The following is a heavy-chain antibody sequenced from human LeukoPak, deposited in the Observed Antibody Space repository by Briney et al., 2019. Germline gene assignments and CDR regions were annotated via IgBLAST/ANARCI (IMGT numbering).Heavy chain of an antibody. V-gene: IGHV3-30*04. J-gene: IGHJ4*02. Sequence: GGSLRLSCAASGFAFSKYAMDWVRQAPGKGLEWVAVSSYDGTIEYYADSVKGRFTIYRDNSKNTLYLQMNSLRAEDTAVYYCATAGGQLINGFGYFEYWGQGTLVTVSS. CDR2: SSYDGTIE. CDR3: ATAGGQLINGFGYFEY. CDR1: GFAFSKYA. D-gene: IGHD1-1*01.